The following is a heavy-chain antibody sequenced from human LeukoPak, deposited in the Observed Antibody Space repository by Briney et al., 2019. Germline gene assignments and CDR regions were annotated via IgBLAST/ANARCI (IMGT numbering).Heavy chain of an antibody. Sequence: GASLTLSCAASGFTFSTCAMTWVRQAPGKGLEWVSGISASGGRTYYADSVRGRFTISRDNSKNTLYLQMNSLRAEDTAVYYCAKSVKSGYTSGDFDYWGQGTLVTVSS. J-gene: IGHJ4*02. CDR3: AKSVKSGYTSGDFDY. CDR1: GFTFSTCA. V-gene: IGHV3-23*01. CDR2: ISASGGRT. D-gene: IGHD6-19*01.